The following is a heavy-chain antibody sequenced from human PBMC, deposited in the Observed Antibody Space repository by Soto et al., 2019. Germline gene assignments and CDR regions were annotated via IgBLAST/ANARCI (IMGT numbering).Heavy chain of an antibody. Sequence: QVRLQESGPGLLKPAEPLSLTCSVSGASIRGYYWTWIRQPPGKGLEWIGFIYDNGNTNYNPSLKSRVTISVVTSKNQFSLKLTSVTAADTAVYYCASGYSFGSGSFSYLDFWGRGTLVTVSS. J-gene: IGHJ4*02. CDR1: GASIRGYY. CDR2: IYDNGNT. V-gene: IGHV4-59*01. CDR3: ASGYSFGSGSFSYLDF. D-gene: IGHD3-10*01.